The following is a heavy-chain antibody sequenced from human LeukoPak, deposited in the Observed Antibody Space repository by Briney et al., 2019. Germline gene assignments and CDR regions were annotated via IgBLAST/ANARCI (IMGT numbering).Heavy chain of an antibody. V-gene: IGHV4-59*08. CDR1: GGSITNSY. D-gene: IGHD1-26*01. Sequence: SETLSLTCSVSGGSITNSYWSWIRQPPGKGLEWIGYIYYTGSTTYSPSYKSRVTISIDTSRNQISLKLTSVTAADTAVYYCARHVAVGETAWGRGTLVTVFS. CDR2: IYYTGST. J-gene: IGHJ5*02. CDR3: ARHVAVGETA.